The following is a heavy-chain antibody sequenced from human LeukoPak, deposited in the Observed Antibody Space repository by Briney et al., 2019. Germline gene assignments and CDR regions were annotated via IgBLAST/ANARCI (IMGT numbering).Heavy chain of an antibody. CDR3: SRGSSGYSYG. V-gene: IGHV4-59*01. D-gene: IGHD3-22*01. J-gene: IGHJ4*02. CDR2: IYYSGST. Sequence: SETLSLTCTVSGGFISSYYWSWIRQPPGKGLEWIGYIYYSGSTNYNPTLRSRVTISVDTSKNQFSLKLSFVTAADTAVYYCSRGSSGYSYGWGQGTLVTVSS. CDR1: GGFISSYY.